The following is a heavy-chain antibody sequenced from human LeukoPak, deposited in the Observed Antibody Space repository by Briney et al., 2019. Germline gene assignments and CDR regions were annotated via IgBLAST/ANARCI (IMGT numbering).Heavy chain of an antibody. D-gene: IGHD3-22*01. CDR3: VRQPYISGAYYFDS. Sequence: SETLSLTCTVFGGSIIGYYRSWVRQPPGKGLEWIGYIYHTGSATYNPSLRSRVTMSVDTSKNQFSLRLNSVTAADTAVYYCVRQPYISGAYYFDSWGQGILVTVSS. V-gene: IGHV4-59*08. CDR2: IYHTGSA. J-gene: IGHJ4*02. CDR1: GGSIIGYY.